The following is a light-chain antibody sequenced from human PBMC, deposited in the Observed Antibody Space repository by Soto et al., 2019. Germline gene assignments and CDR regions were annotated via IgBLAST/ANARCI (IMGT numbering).Light chain of an antibody. J-gene: IGKJ1*01. CDR3: QQYIGWRPRWT. Sequence: EIVMTQSPATLSVSPGERATLSCRASQSVSTDLAWYQQKPGQAPRLLIYRASTRATGIPARFSGGGSGTEFTLTISSLQSEDFALYICQQYIGWRPRWTFGKGTKVEIK. V-gene: IGKV3-15*01. CDR1: QSVSTD. CDR2: RAS.